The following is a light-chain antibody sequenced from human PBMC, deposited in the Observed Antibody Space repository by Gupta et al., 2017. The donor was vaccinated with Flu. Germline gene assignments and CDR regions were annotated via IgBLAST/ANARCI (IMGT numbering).Light chain of an antibody. V-gene: IGKV1-8*01. J-gene: IGKJ2*01. CDR2: AAS. Sequence: AIRMTQSPSSFSASTGDRVTITCRASQGISSYLAWYQQKPGKAPKLLIYAASTLQSGVPSRFSGSGSGTDFTLTISCLQSEDFATYYCQQYYSYPFHTFGQGTKLEIK. CDR1: QGISSY. CDR3: QQYYSYPFHT.